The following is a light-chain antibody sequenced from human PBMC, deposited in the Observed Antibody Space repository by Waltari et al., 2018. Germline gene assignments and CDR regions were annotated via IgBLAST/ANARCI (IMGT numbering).Light chain of an antibody. V-gene: IGKV3-20*01. J-gene: IGKJ3*01. Sequence: ELVLTQSPGPLSLSPVERATLSCRARQSVSSNYLAWYQQTPGQAPRLLIYDASSRATCIPDRFSGSGSGTDFTLTISRLEPEDFAVYFGQQYGSSYTFGPGTKVHIK. CDR1: QSVSSNY. CDR3: QQYGSSYT. CDR2: DAS.